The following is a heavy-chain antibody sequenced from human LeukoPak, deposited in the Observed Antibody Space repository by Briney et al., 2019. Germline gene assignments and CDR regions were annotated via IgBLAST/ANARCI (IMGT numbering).Heavy chain of an antibody. V-gene: IGHV4-59*01. CDR3: ARGVVLTGYPLDF. D-gene: IGHD3-9*01. J-gene: IGHJ4*02. CDR2: IYYSGTT. CDR1: GGSFSNYY. Sequence: SETLSLTCTVSGGSFSNYYWSWIRQPPGKGLEWIGFIYYSGTTDYNPSLKSRVTISVDTSKKQFSLKLSSVTAADTAVYYCARGVVLTGYPLDFWGRGTLVTVSS.